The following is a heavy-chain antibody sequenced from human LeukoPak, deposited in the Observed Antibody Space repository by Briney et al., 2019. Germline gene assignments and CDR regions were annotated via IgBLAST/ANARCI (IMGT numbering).Heavy chain of an antibody. V-gene: IGHV4-39*01. CDR2: IYYSGST. J-gene: IGHJ3*02. Sequence: SETLSLTCTVSGGSISSSSYYWGWIRQPPGKGLEWIGSIYYSGSTYYNPSLKSRVTISVDTSKNQFSLKLSSVTAADTAVYYCATSPPVVPAAITAFDIWGQGTMVTVSS. CDR1: GGSISSSSYY. CDR3: ATSPPVVPAAITAFDI. D-gene: IGHD2-2*01.